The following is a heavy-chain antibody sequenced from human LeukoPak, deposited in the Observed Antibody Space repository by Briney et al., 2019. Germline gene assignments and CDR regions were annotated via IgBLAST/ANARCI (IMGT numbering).Heavy chain of an antibody. V-gene: IGHV1-18*01. CDR2: ISAYNGNT. J-gene: IGHJ3*02. CDR1: GYTFTSYD. D-gene: IGHD6-19*01. CDR3: ARGYSSGWYESNAFDI. Sequence: GASVKVSCKASGYTFTSYDISWVRQAPGQGLEWMGWISAYNGNTNYAQKLQGRVTMTTDTSTSTAYMELRSLRSDDTAVCYCARGYSSGWYESNAFDIWGQGTMVTVSS.